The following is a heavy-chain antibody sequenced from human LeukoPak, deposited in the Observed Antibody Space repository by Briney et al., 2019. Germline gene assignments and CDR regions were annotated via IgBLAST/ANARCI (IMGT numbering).Heavy chain of an antibody. J-gene: IGHJ5*02. V-gene: IGHV4-4*02. CDR1: GYSISSSNW. CDR3: ARATIAAAGPLAFDP. D-gene: IGHD6-13*01. CDR2: IYHSGST. Sequence: SETLSLTCTVSGYSISSSNWWSWVRQPPGKGLEWIGEIYHSGSTNYNPSLKSRVTISVDKSKNQSSLKLSFVTAADTAVYYCARATIAAAGPLAFDPWGQGTLVTVSS.